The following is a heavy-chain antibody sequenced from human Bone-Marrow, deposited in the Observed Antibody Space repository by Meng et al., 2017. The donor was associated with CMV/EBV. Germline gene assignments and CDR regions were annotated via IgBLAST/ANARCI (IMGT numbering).Heavy chain of an antibody. CDR2: INPNSGGT. D-gene: IGHD6-13*01. Sequence: KVSCKASGYTFTGYYMHWVRQAPGQGLEWMGWINPNSGGTNYAQKFQGRVTMTRDTSISTAYMELSRLRSDDTAVYYCARDEQQHHGPSDYWGQGTLVTVSS. J-gene: IGHJ4*02. CDR1: GYTFTGYY. V-gene: IGHV1-2*02. CDR3: ARDEQQHHGPSDY.